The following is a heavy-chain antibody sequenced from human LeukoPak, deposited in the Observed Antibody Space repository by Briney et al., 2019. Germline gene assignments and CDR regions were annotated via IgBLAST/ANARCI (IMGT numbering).Heavy chain of an antibody. Sequence: GSLSLSCATSGFTFRSYAMIWVRQAPERGLQWVSGISGSGTYYADFAKGRFTISRDNSKNTLYLQMNSLRAEDTATYYCARDPNGEYIGAFDMWGQGTMVTVS. CDR1: GFTFRSYA. D-gene: IGHD4-17*01. CDR2: ISGSGT. V-gene: IGHV3-23*01. CDR3: ARDPNGEYIGAFDM. J-gene: IGHJ3*02.